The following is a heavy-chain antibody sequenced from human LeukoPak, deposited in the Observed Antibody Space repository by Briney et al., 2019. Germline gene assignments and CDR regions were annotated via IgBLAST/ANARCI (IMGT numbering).Heavy chain of an antibody. V-gene: IGHV4-4*02. Sequence: SETLSLTCAVSGGSISSSNWWSWVRQPPGKGLEWIGEIYHSGSTNYNPSLKSRVTISVDKSKNQFSLKLSSVTAADTAVYYCARDRRQWLAKGLGMDVWGQGTTVTVSS. CDR3: ARDRRQWLAKGLGMDV. D-gene: IGHD6-19*01. J-gene: IGHJ6*02. CDR1: GGSISSSNW. CDR2: IYHSGST.